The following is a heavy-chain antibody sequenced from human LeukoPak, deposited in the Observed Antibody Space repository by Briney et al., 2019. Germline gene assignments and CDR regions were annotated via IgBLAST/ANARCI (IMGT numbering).Heavy chain of an antibody. CDR3: AIAAAVTNYYFYY. J-gene: IGHJ4*02. V-gene: IGHV3-66*01. CDR1: GFTVSSNY. CDR2: IYSGGST. Sequence: GSLRLSCAACGFTVSSNYMSWVRQAPGNGLGWVSGIYSGGSTYYADSATGRFTIDRENSKNTLYLQMHSLRAEDTAAYYCAIAAAVTNYYFYYWGRGTGVIVSS. D-gene: IGHD6-13*01.